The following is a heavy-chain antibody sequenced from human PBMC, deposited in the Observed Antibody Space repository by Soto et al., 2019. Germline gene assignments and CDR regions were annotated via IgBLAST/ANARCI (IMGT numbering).Heavy chain of an antibody. CDR2: IFHSGTT. J-gene: IGHJ3*02. CDR3: ARSPYADALDI. D-gene: IGHD2-2*01. CDR1: GYSITNVNW. V-gene: IGHV4-28*01. Sequence: SETLSLTCAFSGYSITNVNWWAWIRQPPGKGLEWIGCIFHSGTTHYNPSLKSRVTMSVDTSKNQFSLKVDSLTAEDTAVYYCARSPYADALDIWGQGTMVT.